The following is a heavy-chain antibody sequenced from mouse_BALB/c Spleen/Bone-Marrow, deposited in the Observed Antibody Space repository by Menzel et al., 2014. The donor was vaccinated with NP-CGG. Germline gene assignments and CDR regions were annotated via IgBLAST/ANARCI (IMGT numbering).Heavy chain of an antibody. Sequence: QVQLQQSGAELVRPRVSVKISCKGSGYTFTDYAMHWVKQSHAKSLEWIGVISTYYGDASYNQKFKGKATMTVDKSSSTAYMELARLTSEDSAIYYCARERGNYGFSYWGQGTLVTVSA. CDR1: GYTFTDYA. CDR3: ARERGNYGFSY. CDR2: ISTYYGDA. V-gene: IGHV1-67*01. J-gene: IGHJ3*01. D-gene: IGHD2-1*01.